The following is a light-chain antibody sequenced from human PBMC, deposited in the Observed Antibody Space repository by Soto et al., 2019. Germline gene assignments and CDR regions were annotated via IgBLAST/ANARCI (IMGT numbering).Light chain of an antibody. CDR3: MQVPQTPLT. CDR1: QSLLYRDGYNY. CDR2: LGG. V-gene: IGKV2-28*01. J-gene: IGKJ4*01. Sequence: DIVMTQSPLSLPVTPGEPASISCRSSQSLLYRDGYNYLEWYLQKPGQSPQLLVYLGGNRASGVPDRFSGSGSGTDFTLEISRVEAEDVGVYYCMQVPQTPLTFGGGTKVEIK.